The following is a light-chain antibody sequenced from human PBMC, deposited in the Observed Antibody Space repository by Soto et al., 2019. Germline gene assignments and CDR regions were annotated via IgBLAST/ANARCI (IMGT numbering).Light chain of an antibody. CDR3: QQHDNSPLT. V-gene: IGKV3D-15*01. Sequence: EIVMTQSPATLSVSPGERATLSCSASQSVSYNLAWYQQKPGQAPRLLIYGASNRATGIPDRFSGSGSGTDFTLTISRLEPEDFAVYYCQQHDNSPLTFGGGTKVDIK. CDR1: QSVSYN. CDR2: GAS. J-gene: IGKJ4*01.